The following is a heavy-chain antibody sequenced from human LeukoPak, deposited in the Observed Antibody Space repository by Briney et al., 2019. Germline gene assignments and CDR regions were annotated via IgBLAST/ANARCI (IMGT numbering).Heavy chain of an antibody. CDR3: ARLRYFDWLLWD. V-gene: IGHV4-39*07. D-gene: IGHD3-9*01. J-gene: IGHJ4*02. Sequence: SETLSLTCTVSGDSISSTNYEWGWIRQPPGKGLEWIGRIYYSGSTNYNPSLKSRVTISVDTSKNQFSLKLNSVTAADTAVYYCARLRYFDWLLWDWGQGTLVTVSS. CDR1: GDSISSTNYE. CDR2: IYYSGST.